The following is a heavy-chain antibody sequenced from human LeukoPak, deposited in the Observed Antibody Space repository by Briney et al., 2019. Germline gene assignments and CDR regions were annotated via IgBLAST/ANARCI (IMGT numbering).Heavy chain of an antibody. Sequence: SKTRSLTCAISGDSVSSNSAAWNWIRQSPSRGLEWLGRTYYRSKWYNDYAVSVKSRITINPDTSNNQFSLQLNSVTPEDTAVYYCARDSPLTTVTTFPYWYFDLWGRGTLVTVSS. CDR3: ARDSPLTTVTTFPYWYFDL. CDR1: GDSVSSNSAA. J-gene: IGHJ2*01. V-gene: IGHV6-1*01. CDR2: TYYRSKWYN. D-gene: IGHD4-17*01.